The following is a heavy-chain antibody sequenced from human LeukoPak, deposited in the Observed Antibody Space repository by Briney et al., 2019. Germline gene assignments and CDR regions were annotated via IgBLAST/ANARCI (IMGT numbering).Heavy chain of an antibody. Sequence: ASVKVSCKASGGSFSWNPISWVRQAPGQGLEWMGGIIPMFGTANYAQKIQGRVTITTDESTSTAYMELSSLRSEDTAVYYCARSPCGGDCYLHHYYYYMDVWGKGTTVSVSS. CDR2: IIPMFGTA. V-gene: IGHV1-69*05. CDR3: ARSPCGGDCYLHHYYYYMDV. J-gene: IGHJ6*03. CDR1: GGSFSWNP. D-gene: IGHD2-21*02.